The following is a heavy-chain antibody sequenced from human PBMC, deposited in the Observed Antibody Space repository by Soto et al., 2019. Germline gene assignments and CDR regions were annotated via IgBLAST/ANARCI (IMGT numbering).Heavy chain of an antibody. Sequence: VASVKVSCKASGGTFSSYAISWVRQAPGQGLEWMGGITPIFGTANYAQKFQGRVTITADESTSTAYMELSSLRSEDTAVYYCGRAGYYYDSSGYSAFAIWGQGTMVPVAS. CDR1: GGTFSSYA. CDR2: ITPIFGTA. J-gene: IGHJ3*02. D-gene: IGHD3-22*01. V-gene: IGHV1-69*13. CDR3: GRAGYYYDSSGYSAFAI.